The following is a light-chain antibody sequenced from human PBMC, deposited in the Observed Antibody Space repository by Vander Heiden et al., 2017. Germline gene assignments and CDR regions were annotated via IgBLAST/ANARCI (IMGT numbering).Light chain of an antibody. CDR2: SNN. J-gene: IGLJ2*01. V-gene: IGLV1-44*01. CDR3: AAWDDSLNVV. CDR1: SSNSGSNT. Sequence: QSVLTHPPSASGTPGQRVTITGSGSSSNSGSNTVNWYQQLPGTAPKLLIYSNNQRPSGVPDRFSGSKSGTSASLAISGLQSEDEADYYCAAWDDSLNVVFGGGTKLTVL.